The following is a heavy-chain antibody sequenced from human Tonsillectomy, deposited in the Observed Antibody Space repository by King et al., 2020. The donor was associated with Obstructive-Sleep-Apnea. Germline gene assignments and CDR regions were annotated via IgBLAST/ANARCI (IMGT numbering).Heavy chain of an antibody. J-gene: IGHJ4*02. CDR2: FDPEDGKA. CDR1: GYSLTELS. Sequence: QLVQSGAAVKKPGASVKVSCKLSGYSLTELSMDWVRQAPGKGLEWMGGFDPEDGKAIYAQKFQGRVTMTEDTSTDTAYMELSSLRSEDTAVYYCALPITGTTFDYWGQGTLVTVSS. V-gene: IGHV1-24*01. D-gene: IGHD1-20*01. CDR3: ALPITGTTFDY.